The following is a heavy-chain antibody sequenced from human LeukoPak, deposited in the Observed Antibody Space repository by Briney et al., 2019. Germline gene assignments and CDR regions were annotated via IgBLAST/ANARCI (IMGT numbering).Heavy chain of an antibody. V-gene: IGHV4-34*01. J-gene: IGHJ4*02. CDR2: INHSGST. D-gene: IGHD5-12*01. Sequence: SETLSLTCAVYGGSFSGYYWSWIRQPPGKGLEWIGEINHSGSTNYNPSLKSRVTISVDTSKNQFSLKLSSVTAADTAVYYCARRGGYDGPFDYWGQGTLVTVSS. CDR1: GGSFSGYY. CDR3: ARRGGYDGPFDY.